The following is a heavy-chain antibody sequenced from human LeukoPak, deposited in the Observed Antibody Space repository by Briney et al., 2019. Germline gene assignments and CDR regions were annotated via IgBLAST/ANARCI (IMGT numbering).Heavy chain of an antibody. Sequence: SETLSLTCTVSGGSISSGSYYWSWIRQPAGKGLEWIGRIYTSGSTNYNPSLKSRVTISVDTSKNQFSLKLSSVTAADTAVYYCARRTVAGTSLYYYYYMDVWGKGTTVTVSS. CDR3: ARRTVAGTSLYYYYYMDV. J-gene: IGHJ6*03. V-gene: IGHV4-61*02. D-gene: IGHD6-19*01. CDR1: GGSISSGSYY. CDR2: IYTSGST.